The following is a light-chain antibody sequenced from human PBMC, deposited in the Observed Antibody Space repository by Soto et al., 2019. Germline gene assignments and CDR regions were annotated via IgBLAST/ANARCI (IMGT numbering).Light chain of an antibody. V-gene: IGKV3-11*01. CDR2: DAS. CDR1: QNVEGY. Sequence: EIELTQSPATLSLSPGERATLSGRASQNVEGYLAWYQQKPGQAPRLLIYDASNRATGIPARFSGSGSGTDFTLTISSLEPEDFAVYYCQQRKTWPPITFGQGTRLEIK. CDR3: QQRKTWPPIT. J-gene: IGKJ5*01.